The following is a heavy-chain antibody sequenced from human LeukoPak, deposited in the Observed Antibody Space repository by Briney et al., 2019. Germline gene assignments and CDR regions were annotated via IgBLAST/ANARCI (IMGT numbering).Heavy chain of an antibody. J-gene: IGHJ5*01. Sequence: ASVKVSCKASGYTFTGYFMHWVRQAPGQGLEWMGWINPNIGDASYAQKFQGRVTMTRDRFINTAYMELSRLTSDDTAVYYCARMDLDGGDSIGFDSWGQGTLVTVSS. V-gene: IGHV1-2*02. CDR1: GYTFTGYF. CDR2: INPNIGDA. D-gene: IGHD2-21*02. CDR3: ARMDLDGGDSIGFDS.